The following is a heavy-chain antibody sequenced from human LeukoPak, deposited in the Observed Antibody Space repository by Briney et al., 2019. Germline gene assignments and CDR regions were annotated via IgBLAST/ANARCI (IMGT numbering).Heavy chain of an antibody. J-gene: IGHJ4*02. V-gene: IGHV3-74*01. CDR1: GFTFSGYW. CDR2: VNSDGSRT. CDR3: TRSPYSSSWTFEY. D-gene: IGHD6-13*01. Sequence: GGSLRLSCAASGFTFSGYWIHWVRQAPVKGLEWVSRVNSDGSRTDYADSVKGRFTISRDNAKNTLFLHMHSLRPEDTAVYYCTRSPYSSSWTFEYWGQGALVSVPS.